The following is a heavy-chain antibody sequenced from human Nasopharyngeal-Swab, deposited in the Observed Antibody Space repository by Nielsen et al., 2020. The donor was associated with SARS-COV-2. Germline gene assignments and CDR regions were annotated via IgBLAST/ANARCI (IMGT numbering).Heavy chain of an antibody. CDR1: GGSISSSSYY. V-gene: IGHV4-39*07. CDR3: ARDWELLGFDY. D-gene: IGHD1-26*01. CDR2: IYYSGST. J-gene: IGHJ4*02. Sequence: SETLSLTCTVSGGSISSSSYYWGWIRQPPGKGLEWIGSIYYSGSTNYNPSLKSRVTISVDTSKNQFSLKLSSVTAADTAVYYCARDWELLGFDYWGQGTLVTVSS.